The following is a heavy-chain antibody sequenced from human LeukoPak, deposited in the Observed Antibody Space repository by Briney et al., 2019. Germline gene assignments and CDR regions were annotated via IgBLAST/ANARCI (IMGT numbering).Heavy chain of an antibody. CDR1: GGSITSSSW. CDR2: IYHSGNT. Sequence: SETLSLTCAVSGGSITSSSWWSWVRQPPGKGLEWIGYIYHSGNTNYNPSLNSRVTISVDTSKNQFSLKLTSVTAADTAVYHCARALRGYYMDVWGKGTTVTVSS. J-gene: IGHJ6*03. V-gene: IGHV4-4*02. D-gene: IGHD3-10*01. CDR3: ARALRGYYMDV.